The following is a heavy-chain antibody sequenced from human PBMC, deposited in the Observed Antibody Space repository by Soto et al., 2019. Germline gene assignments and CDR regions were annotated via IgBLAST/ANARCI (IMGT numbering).Heavy chain of an antibody. V-gene: IGHV4-31*03. CDR2: ISASGST. CDR1: GGSISDGYY. Sequence: SETLSLTCTVSGGSISDGYYWTWIRQHPGKGLEWIGSISASGSTSYNPSLKSRLTVSVDKSKNQFSLNLRSVTAADTAVYYCARRDRSGFSYWLDTWGQGALVTVSS. D-gene: IGHD3-22*01. CDR3: ARRDRSGFSYWLDT. J-gene: IGHJ5*02.